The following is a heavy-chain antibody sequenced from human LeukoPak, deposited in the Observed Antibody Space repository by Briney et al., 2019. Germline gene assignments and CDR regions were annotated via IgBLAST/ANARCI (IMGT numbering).Heavy chain of an antibody. D-gene: IGHD5-18*01. J-gene: IGHJ4*02. V-gene: IGHV4-59*01. Sequence: PSETLSLTCTVSGGSISSYYWGWIRQSPGKGLEWIGWSYHRGSTSYNPSLKSRVAISVDTSKDQFSLKLTSVTAADTAVYYCAKDIAQGYTFGSIEQDYWGQGTLVTVSS. CDR2: SYHRGST. CDR3: AKDIAQGYTFGSIEQDY. CDR1: GGSISSYY.